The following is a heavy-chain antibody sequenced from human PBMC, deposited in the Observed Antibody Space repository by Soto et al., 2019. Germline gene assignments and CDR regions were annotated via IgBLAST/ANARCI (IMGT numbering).Heavy chain of an antibody. CDR2: ISAYNGNT. CDR3: ARSPPYYYDSSGYLAY. V-gene: IGHV1-18*01. Sequence: QVQLVQSGAEVKKPGASVKVSCKASGYTFTSYGISWVRQAPGQGLEWMGWISAYNGNTNYAQKFQGRVTMTTDTSTSTAYMKLRSLRSDDTAVYYCARSPPYYYDSSGYLAYWGQGTLVTVSS. CDR1: GYTFTSYG. D-gene: IGHD3-22*01. J-gene: IGHJ4*02.